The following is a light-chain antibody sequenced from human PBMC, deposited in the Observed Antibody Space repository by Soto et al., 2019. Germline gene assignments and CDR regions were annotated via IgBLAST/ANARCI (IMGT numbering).Light chain of an antibody. CDR2: DVT. CDR3: SSYTSSSTLV. J-gene: IGLJ1*01. Sequence: QSALTQPAFVSGSPGQSITISCTGTNSDVGGYNFVSWYQQHPGKVPKLMIYDVTNRPSGVCNRFSGSKSGNTASLTISVLEAEDEADYYCSSYTSSSTLVFGTGTKLTVL. CDR1: NSDVGGYNF. V-gene: IGLV2-14*01.